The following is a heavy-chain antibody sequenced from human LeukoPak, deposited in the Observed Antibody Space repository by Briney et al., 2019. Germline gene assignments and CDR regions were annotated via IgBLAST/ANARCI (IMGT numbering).Heavy chain of an antibody. D-gene: IGHD3-10*01. CDR3: VRAVGPRRTTMGRGVIRDY. J-gene: IGHJ4*01. CDR2: IYYSGST. Sequence: SETLSITLCIAAGSIRSYYHGFVRQPPGEGLEWIGYIYYSGSTNYNPSLKSRVTISVETSTNQFSLKLRSVTAADTAVYYCVRAVGPRRTTMGRGVIRDYWGAGNLVTVSS. CDR1: AGSIRSYY. V-gene: IGHV4-59*01.